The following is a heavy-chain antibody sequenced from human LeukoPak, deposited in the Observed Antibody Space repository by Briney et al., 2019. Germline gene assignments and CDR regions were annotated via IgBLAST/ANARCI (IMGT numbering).Heavy chain of an antibody. CDR2: IYYSGST. V-gene: IGHV4-59*07. Sequence: SSDTLSLTCTLSGGSISRYYWSWIRQPPGKGLEWLGYIYYSGSTNYNPSLKSRVTISVDTSKNQFSLKLSSVTAADTAVYYCARAYGYCSSTSCLYYYYGMDVWGQGTTVTVSS. D-gene: IGHD2-2*03. CDR1: GGSISRYY. J-gene: IGHJ6*02. CDR3: ARAYGYCSSTSCLYYYYGMDV.